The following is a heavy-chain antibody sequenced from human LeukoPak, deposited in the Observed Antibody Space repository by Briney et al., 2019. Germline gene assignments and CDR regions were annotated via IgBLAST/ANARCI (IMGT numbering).Heavy chain of an antibody. D-gene: IGHD3-3*01. CDR3: TRSYYDFWSGYYRPFDY. V-gene: IGHV3-49*03. CDR1: GFTFGDYA. Sequence: GGSLRLSCTASGFTFGDYAMSWFRQAPGKGLEWVGFIRSKAYGGTTEYAASVKGRFTISRDDSKSIAYLQMNSLRTEDTAVYYCTRSYYDFWSGYYRPFDYWGQGPLVTVSS. J-gene: IGHJ4*02. CDR2: IRSKAYGGTT.